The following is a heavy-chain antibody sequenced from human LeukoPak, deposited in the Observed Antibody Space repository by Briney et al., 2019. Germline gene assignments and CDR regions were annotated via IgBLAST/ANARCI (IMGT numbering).Heavy chain of an antibody. CDR2: IYHSGST. CDR1: GGSFSSYY. V-gene: IGHV4-34*01. CDR3: ASWRSHYFDY. D-gene: IGHD3-16*01. Sequence: SETLSLTCAVYGGSFSSYYWSWIRQPPGKGLEWIGYIYHSGSTYYNPSLKSRVTIPVDRSKNQFSLKLSSVTAADTAVYYCASWRSHYFDYWGQGTLVTVSS. J-gene: IGHJ4*02.